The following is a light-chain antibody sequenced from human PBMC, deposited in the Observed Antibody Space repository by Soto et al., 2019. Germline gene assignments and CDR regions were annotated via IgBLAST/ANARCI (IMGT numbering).Light chain of an antibody. CDR2: EVS. CDR3: SSYTGGSILVV. V-gene: IGLV2-14*01. CDR1: NSDIGGYNY. J-gene: IGLJ3*02. Sequence: QSALTQPASVSGSPGQSITISCTGTNSDIGGYNYVSWYQQHPGKAPKLILYEVSNRPSGVSDRFSGSKSGNTASLTISGLQAEDEADYHCSSYTGGSILVVFGGGTKVTVL.